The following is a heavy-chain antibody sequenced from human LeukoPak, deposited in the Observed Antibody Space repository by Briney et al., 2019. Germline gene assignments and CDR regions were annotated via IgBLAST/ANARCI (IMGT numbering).Heavy chain of an antibody. Sequence: ASVKVSCKASGYTFTSYGISWVRQATGQGLEWMGWMNPNSGNTGYAQKFQGRVTMTRNTSISTAYMELSSLRSEDTAVYYCARGRGYYYGSGSYGPWGQGTLVTVSS. CDR2: MNPNSGNT. V-gene: IGHV1-8*02. D-gene: IGHD3-10*01. CDR1: GYTFTSYG. CDR3: ARGRGYYYGSGSYGP. J-gene: IGHJ4*02.